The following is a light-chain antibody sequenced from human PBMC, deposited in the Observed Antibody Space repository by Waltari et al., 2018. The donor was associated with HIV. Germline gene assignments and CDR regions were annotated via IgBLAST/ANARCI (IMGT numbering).Light chain of an antibody. CDR2: DDS. CDR1: NIGSQS. V-gene: IGLV3-21*01. J-gene: IGLJ3*02. CDR3: QVWDSTSDHPA. Sequence: YVMTQPSSLSVAPGETATISCGANNIGSQSVHWYQQRPGQAPVLVISDDSDRPSEIPERVAGSNSGNTATLTISGGEAGDEADYYCQVWDSTSDHPAFGGGTKLTVL.